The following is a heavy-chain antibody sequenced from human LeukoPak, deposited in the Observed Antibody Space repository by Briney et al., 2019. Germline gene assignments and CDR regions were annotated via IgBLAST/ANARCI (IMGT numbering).Heavy chain of an antibody. CDR3: ACNRWLQSPFDY. D-gene: IGHD5-24*01. V-gene: IGHV3-21*01. CDR2: ISSSSNYI. J-gene: IGHJ4*02. Sequence: GGSLRLSCAASGFTFSSYWMNRVRQAPGKGLEWVSSISSSSNYIYYADSVKGRFTISRDNAKNSLYLQMNSLRAEDTAVYYCACNRWLQSPFDYWGQGTLVTVSS. CDR1: GFTFSSYW.